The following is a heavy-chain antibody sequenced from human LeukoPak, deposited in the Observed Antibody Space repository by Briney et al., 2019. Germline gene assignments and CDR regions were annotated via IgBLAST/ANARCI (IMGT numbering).Heavy chain of an antibody. CDR2: ISAYDGNT. V-gene: IGHV1-18*01. J-gene: IGHJ3*02. CDR1: GYTFTSYG. Sequence: ASVKVSCKASGYTFTSYGISWVRQAPGQGLEWMGWISAYDGNTNYAQKLQGRVTMTTDTSTSTAYMELRSLRSDDTAVYYCARDVDIVATIDAFDIWGQGTMVTVSS. CDR3: ARDVDIVATIDAFDI. D-gene: IGHD5-12*01.